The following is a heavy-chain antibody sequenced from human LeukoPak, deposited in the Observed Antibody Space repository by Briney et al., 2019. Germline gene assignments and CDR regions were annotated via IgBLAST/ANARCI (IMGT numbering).Heavy chain of an antibody. CDR1: AGSVIGYY. CDR2: INHSGST. J-gene: IGHJ6*03. D-gene: IGHD1-1*01. V-gene: IGHV4-34*01. CDR3: ARTYRNWNDLIRHYYMDV. Sequence: PWQCLSLAWAVDAGSVIGYYASCVRHPPRDWREWVVEINHSGSTNYNASLKSRVTISVDTSKNQFSLKLSSVTAADTAAYYCARTYRNWNDLIRHYYMDVWGKGTTVTVSS.